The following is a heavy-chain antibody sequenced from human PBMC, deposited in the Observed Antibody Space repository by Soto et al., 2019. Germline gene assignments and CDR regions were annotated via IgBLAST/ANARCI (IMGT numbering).Heavy chain of an antibody. CDR1: GFTFSSYA. V-gene: IGHV3-23*01. CDR2: ISCGGGST. D-gene: IGHD3-3*01. J-gene: IGHJ6*03. Sequence: EVQLLESGGGLVQPGGSLRLSCAASGFTFSSYAMSWVHQAPGKGLEWVSAISCGGGSTYYADSVKGRFTISRDNSTNTRYLQMNSLRVEDTAVYYCAKDDFHYDFCNVYFLVDYYMDVWGKGTTVTVSS. CDR3: AKDDFHYDFCNVYFLVDYYMDV.